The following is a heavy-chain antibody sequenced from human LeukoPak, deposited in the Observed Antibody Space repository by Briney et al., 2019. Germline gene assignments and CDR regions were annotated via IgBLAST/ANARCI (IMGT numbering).Heavy chain of an antibody. V-gene: IGHV3-33*01. J-gene: IGHJ4*02. CDR3: ASIARDGSGSFDY. Sequence: PGGSLRLSCAASGFTFSSYGMHWVRQAPGKGLEWVAVIWYDGSNKYYADSVKGRFTISRDNFKNTLYLQMNSLRAEDTAVYYCASIARDGSGSFDYWGQGTLVTVSS. D-gene: IGHD3-10*01. CDR2: IWYDGSNK. CDR1: GFTFSSYG.